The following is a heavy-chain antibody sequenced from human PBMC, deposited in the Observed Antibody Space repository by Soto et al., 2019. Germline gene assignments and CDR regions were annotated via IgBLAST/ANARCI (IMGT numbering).Heavy chain of an antibody. D-gene: IGHD7-27*01. CDR1: GASISSYY. J-gene: IGHJ4*02. CDR2: IYYSGST. Sequence: SETLSLTCTVSGASISSYYWSWIRQPPGKGLEWIGYIYYSGSTNYNPSLKSRVTISVDTSKNQFSLKVSSVTATDTAVYYCARLSPTSXNWALDYWGQGTLVTVSS. V-gene: IGHV4-59*01. CDR3: ARLSPTSXNWALDY.